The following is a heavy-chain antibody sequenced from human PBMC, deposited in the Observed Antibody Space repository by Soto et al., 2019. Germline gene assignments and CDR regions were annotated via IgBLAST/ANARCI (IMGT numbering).Heavy chain of an antibody. D-gene: IGHD6-6*01. J-gene: IGHJ3*01. CDR3: SRIQLRHDAFDF. CDR1: GFTFSSYS. V-gene: IGHV3-21*01. CDR2: ISSSSSYI. Sequence: GGSLRLSCAGSGFTFSSYSMNWVRQAPGKGLEGVSSISSSSSYIYYADSVKGRFTISRDNAKNALYLQMNSLRAEDTAVYYWSRIQLRHDAFDFSGQAPMVTLS.